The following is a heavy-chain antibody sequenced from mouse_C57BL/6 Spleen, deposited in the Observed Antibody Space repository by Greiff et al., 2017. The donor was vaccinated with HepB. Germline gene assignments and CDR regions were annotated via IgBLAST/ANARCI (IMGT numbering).Heavy chain of an antibody. CDR2: INYDGSST. J-gene: IGHJ1*03. V-gene: IGHV5-16*02. CDR1: GFTFSDYY. Sequence: EVKVVESEGGLVQPGSSMKLSCTASGFTFSDYYMAWVRQVPEKGLEWVANINYDGSSTYYLDSLQSRFIISRDNAKNILYLQMSSLKSEDTATYYCARRNSYWYFDVWGTGTTVTVSS. CDR3: ARRNSYWYFDV.